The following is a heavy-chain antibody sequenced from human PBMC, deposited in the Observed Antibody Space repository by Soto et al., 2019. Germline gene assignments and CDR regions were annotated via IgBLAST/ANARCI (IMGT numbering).Heavy chain of an antibody. CDR3: ARGRSRCSSTSCYVHYYYYMDV. Sequence: QVQLQQWGAGLLKPSETLSLTCAVYGGSFSGYYWSWIRQPPGKGLEWIGEINHSGSTNYNPSLKSRVTTSVAKSKSQFSLKLSSVTAADTAVYYCARGRSRCSSTSCYVHYYYYMDVWGKGTTVTVSS. CDR1: GGSFSGYY. CDR2: INHSGST. D-gene: IGHD2-2*01. V-gene: IGHV4-34*01. J-gene: IGHJ6*03.